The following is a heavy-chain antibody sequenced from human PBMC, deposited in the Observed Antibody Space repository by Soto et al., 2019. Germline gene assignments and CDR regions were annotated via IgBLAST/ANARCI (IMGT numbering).Heavy chain of an antibody. CDR1: GFTFSSYG. CDR3: AKDEKSVVVVAATMGLDY. V-gene: IGHV3-30*18. J-gene: IGHJ4*02. D-gene: IGHD2-15*01. CDR2: ISYDGTNK. Sequence: GGSLRLSCAASGFTFSSYGMHWVRQAPGKGLEWVAVISYDGTNKYYADSVKGRFTISRDNSKNKLYLQMNSLRAEDTAVYYCAKDEKSVVVVAATMGLDYWGQGTLVTVSS.